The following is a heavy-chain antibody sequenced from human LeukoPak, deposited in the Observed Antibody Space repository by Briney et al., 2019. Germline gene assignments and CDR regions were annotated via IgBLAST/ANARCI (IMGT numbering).Heavy chain of an antibody. CDR3: AHRRARHFTWNDGDFDF. V-gene: IGHV2-5*02. CDR2: IYWDVDK. Sequence: SGPTLVKPTQTLTLTCSLSGFSLITSGVGVGWIRQPPGKALEWLALIYWDVDKRYSPSLQSRLTITHATSKNHVVLTMTNMDPVDTPTYYCAHRRARHFTWNDGDFDFWGQGTLVTVSS. D-gene: IGHD1-1*01. CDR1: GFSLITSGVG. J-gene: IGHJ4*02.